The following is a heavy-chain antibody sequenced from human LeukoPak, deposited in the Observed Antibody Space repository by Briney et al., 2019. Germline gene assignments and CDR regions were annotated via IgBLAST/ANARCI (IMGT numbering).Heavy chain of an antibody. D-gene: IGHD3-22*01. V-gene: IGHV1-18*01. CDR2: ISAYNGNT. Sequence: ASVKVSCKASGYTFTSYGISWVRQAPGQGLEWMGWISAYNGNTNYAQKLQGRVTMTTDTSTGTAYMELRSLRSDDTAVYYCAREDYYDSSGSIDYWGQGTLVTVSS. J-gene: IGHJ4*02. CDR3: AREDYYDSSGSIDY. CDR1: GYTFTSYG.